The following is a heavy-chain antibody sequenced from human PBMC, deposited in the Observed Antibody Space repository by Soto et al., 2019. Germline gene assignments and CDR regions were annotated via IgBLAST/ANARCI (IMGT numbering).Heavy chain of an antibody. CDR2: ISAYNGNT. CDR1: GYTFTSYG. V-gene: IGHV1-18*01. Sequence: ASVKVSCKASGYTFTSYGISWVRQSPGQGLEWMGWISAYNGNTNNAQKFQGRVAVTTDTSTSTAYMELMNLRSDDTAVYYCARTSGYSSTDNWFDPWGEGTLVTVSS. D-gene: IGHD6-13*01. J-gene: IGHJ5*02. CDR3: ARTSGYSSTDNWFDP.